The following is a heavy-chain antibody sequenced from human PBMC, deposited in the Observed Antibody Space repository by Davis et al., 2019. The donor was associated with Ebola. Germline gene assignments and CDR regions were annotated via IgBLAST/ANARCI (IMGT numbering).Heavy chain of an antibody. J-gene: IGHJ2*01. CDR2: TYYRSKWFS. CDR1: GDSVSSDSSA. Sequence: SQTLSLTCAISGDSVSSDSSAWTWFRQSPSRGLEWLGRTYYRSKWFSNYALSVKSRITINPDTSKNQFSLQLNSVTPEDTAVYYCIRGSRGWYFDLWGRGTLVTVSS. V-gene: IGHV6-1*01. D-gene: IGHD3-10*01. CDR3: IRGSRGWYFDL.